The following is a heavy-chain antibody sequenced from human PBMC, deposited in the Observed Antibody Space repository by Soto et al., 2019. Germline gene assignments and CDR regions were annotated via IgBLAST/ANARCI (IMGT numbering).Heavy chain of an antibody. D-gene: IGHD6-19*01. CDR1: GYTFTGYA. CDR2: INAGNGNT. Sequence: QVQLVQSGAEEKKPGASVKVSCKASGYTFTGYAMHWVRHAPGQRLEWMGWINAGNGNTKYSQKLQGRVTISRDTSASTAYMELSSLGSEDTAVYYCARAVAVPADFDYWGQGTLVTVSS. V-gene: IGHV1-3*05. J-gene: IGHJ4*02. CDR3: ARAVAVPADFDY.